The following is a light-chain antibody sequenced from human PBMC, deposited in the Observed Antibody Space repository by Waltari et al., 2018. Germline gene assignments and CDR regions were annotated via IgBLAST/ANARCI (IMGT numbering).Light chain of an antibody. CDR3: QSYDITLSASV. V-gene: IGLV1-40*01. CDR2: NDN. Sequence: QSVLTQPPSVSGAPGQRVTISCTGSSSNIGAGYDFHWYQQLPGTAPKLLIYNDNNRPSGVPDRFSGSKSGTSASLAITGLQAEDEADDYCQSYDITLSASVFAGGTKLTV. J-gene: IGLJ3*02. CDR1: SSNIGAGYD.